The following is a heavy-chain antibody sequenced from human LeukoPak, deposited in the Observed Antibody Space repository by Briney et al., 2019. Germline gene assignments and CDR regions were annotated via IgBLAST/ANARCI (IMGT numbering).Heavy chain of an antibody. Sequence: SETLSLTCTVSGGSISSSSYYWGWIRQPPGKGLEWIGSIYYSGSTYYNPSLKSRVTISVDTSKNQFSLKLSSVTAADTAVYYCARTPRLRYFDWFRPVNWFDPWGQGTLVTVSS. CDR3: ARTPRLRYFDWFRPVNWFDP. D-gene: IGHD3-9*01. V-gene: IGHV4-39*01. CDR2: IYYSGST. CDR1: GGSISSSSYY. J-gene: IGHJ5*02.